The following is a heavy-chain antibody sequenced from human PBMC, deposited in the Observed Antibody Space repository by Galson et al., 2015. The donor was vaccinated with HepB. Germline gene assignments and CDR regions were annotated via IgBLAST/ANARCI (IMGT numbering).Heavy chain of an antibody. CDR3: ARGYGANGGSFDY. D-gene: IGHD3-16*01. V-gene: IGHV3-66*01. Sequence: SLRLSCAASGFDVSYNYMTWVRQAPGKGLEWVSIIYNNGNTHYADSVKGRFTISRDNSKNTLYLQMNNLRAEDTAVYFCARGYGANGGSFDYWGQGTLLTVSS. CDR1: GFDVSYNY. CDR2: IYNNGNT. J-gene: IGHJ4*02.